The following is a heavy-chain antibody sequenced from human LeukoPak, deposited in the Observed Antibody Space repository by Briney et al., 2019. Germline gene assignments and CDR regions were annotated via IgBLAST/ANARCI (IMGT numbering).Heavy chain of an antibody. J-gene: IGHJ4*02. Sequence: PGGSLRLSCAASGFTFDDYGMSWVRQAPGKGLEWVSGINRNGGSTGYADSVKGRFTISRDNAKNSLYLQMNSLRAEDTALYYCARRCYPSHCFDYWGQGTLVTVSS. CDR3: ARRCYPSHCFDY. D-gene: IGHD2-15*01. V-gene: IGHV3-20*04. CDR1: GFTFDDYG. CDR2: INRNGGST.